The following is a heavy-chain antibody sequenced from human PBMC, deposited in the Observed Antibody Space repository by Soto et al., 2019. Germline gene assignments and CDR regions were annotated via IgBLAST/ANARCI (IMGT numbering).Heavy chain of an antibody. V-gene: IGHV4-59*01. J-gene: IGHJ6*02. D-gene: IGHD4-17*01. Sequence: SETMCLRWTVAGGSLSGYGGSWIRPPPGKGLEWIGYIYYSGSTNYNPSLKSRVTLSVDTSKNQFSLKLSSVTAADTAVYYCARADYDTYYYYYGMDVWGQGTTVTVSS. CDR3: ARADYDTYYYYYGMDV. CDR1: GGSLSGYG. CDR2: IYYSGST.